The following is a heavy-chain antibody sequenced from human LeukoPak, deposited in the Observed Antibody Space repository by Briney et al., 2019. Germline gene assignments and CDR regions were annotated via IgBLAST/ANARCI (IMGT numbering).Heavy chain of an antibody. CDR2: FDPEDGES. D-gene: IGHD3-22*01. V-gene: IGHV1-24*01. J-gene: IGHJ1*01. CDR3: ATALSNPFYASSGYYYGYFQH. CDR1: GYTLTELS. Sequence: ASVKVSCKVSGYTLTELSMHWVRQATGKGLEWMGGFDPEDGESVYAQKFQGRVTMTEDTSTDTAYMELSSLRSEDTAVYYCATALSNPFYASSGYYYGYFQHWGQGTLVTVSS.